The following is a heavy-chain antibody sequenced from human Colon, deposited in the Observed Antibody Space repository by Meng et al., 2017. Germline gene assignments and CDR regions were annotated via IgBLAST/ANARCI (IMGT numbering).Heavy chain of an antibody. CDR1: GASVSSGNHY. J-gene: IGHJ4*02. Sequence: QDSGPGLLRPSESLSLTYTVSGASVSSGNHYWSWIRQHPGKGLEYIAYVDYSGSTHYNPSLKSRVTMSVDTSKKQLSLKLSSVTAADTAVYYCAGGPWEFDYWGQGTLVTVSS. CDR2: VDYSGST. V-gene: IGHV4-61*01. D-gene: IGHD1-26*01. CDR3: AGGPWEFDY.